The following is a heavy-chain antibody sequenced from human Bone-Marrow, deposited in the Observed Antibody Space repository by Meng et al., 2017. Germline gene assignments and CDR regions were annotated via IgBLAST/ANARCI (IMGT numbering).Heavy chain of an antibody. J-gene: IGHJ5*02. CDR1: GFTFSSYS. D-gene: IGHD3-10*01. CDR3: ARASLALRRSITMVRGVMGWFDP. Sequence: GESLKISCAASGFTFSSYSMNWVRQAPGKGLEWVSSISGSSSYIYYADSVKGRFTISRDNAKNSLYLQMNSLRAEDTAVYYCARASLALRRSITMVRGVMGWFDPWGQGTLVTVSS. CDR2: ISGSSSYI. V-gene: IGHV3-21*01.